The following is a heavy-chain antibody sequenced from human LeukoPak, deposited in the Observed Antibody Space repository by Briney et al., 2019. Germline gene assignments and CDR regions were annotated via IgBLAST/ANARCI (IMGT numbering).Heavy chain of an antibody. J-gene: IGHJ4*02. CDR1: GFTFSSYW. CDR3: TRGRRYYYDSSGYLRFDY. V-gene: IGHV3-7*03. Sequence: PGGSLRLPCAASGFTFSSYWMSWVRQAPGTGLEWVASIKQDGSEKYYVDSVKGRFTISRDNAKNSLYLQMSSLRAEDTAVYYCTRGRRYYYDSSGYLRFDYWGQGTLVTVSS. D-gene: IGHD3-22*01. CDR2: IKQDGSEK.